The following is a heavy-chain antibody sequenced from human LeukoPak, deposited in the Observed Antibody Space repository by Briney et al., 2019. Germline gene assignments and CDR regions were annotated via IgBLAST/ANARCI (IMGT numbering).Heavy chain of an antibody. Sequence: MASETLSLTCTVSGGSISSYYWSWIRQPPGKGLEWIGYIYYSGSTNYNPSLKSRVTISVDTSKNQFSLKLNSVTAADTAVYSCARDVSRFDSWGQGTLVTVSS. V-gene: IGHV4-59*01. CDR3: ARDVSRFDS. CDR1: GGSISSYY. CDR2: IYYSGST. J-gene: IGHJ4*02. D-gene: IGHD2-21*01.